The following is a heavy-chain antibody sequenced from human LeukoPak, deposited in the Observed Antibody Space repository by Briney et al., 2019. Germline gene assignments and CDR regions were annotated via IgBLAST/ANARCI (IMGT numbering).Heavy chain of an antibody. CDR1: GFTFSSYW. CDR3: ARVTSRPGTVDAFDI. J-gene: IGHJ3*02. D-gene: IGHD6-13*01. CDR2: IKQDGSEK. Sequence: GGSLRLSCAASGFTFSSYWMSWVRQAPGKGLEWVANIKQDGSEKYYVDSVKGRFTISRDNAKNSLYLQMNSLRAEDTAVYYCARVTSRPGTVDAFDIWGQGTMVTVSS. V-gene: IGHV3-7*01.